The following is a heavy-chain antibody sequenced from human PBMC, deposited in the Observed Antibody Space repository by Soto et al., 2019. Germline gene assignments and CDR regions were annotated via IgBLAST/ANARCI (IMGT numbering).Heavy chain of an antibody. CDR2: IKSKTDGGTT. CDR3: TRGIIPATVDY. D-gene: IGHD2-2*01. J-gene: IGHJ4*02. V-gene: IGHV3-15*01. CDR1: AFTFSNAW. Sequence: EVQLVESGGGLVKPGGSLTLSCAASAFTFSNAWMSWVRQAPGKGLEWVGHIKSKTDGGTTDYAAPVKGRFTISRDDSKNTLYLQMNSLKTEDTAMYYCTRGIIPATVDYWGQGALVTVSS.